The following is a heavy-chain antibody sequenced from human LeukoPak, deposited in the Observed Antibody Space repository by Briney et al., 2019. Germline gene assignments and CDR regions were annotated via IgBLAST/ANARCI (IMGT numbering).Heavy chain of an antibody. CDR1: GGSVSSGSYY. Sequence: SETLSLTCTVSGGSVSSGSYYWSWIRQPPGTGLEWIGYSSNSGCTNCNPSLKSRVTISVDTSKNQFSLKLTSVTAADTAVFYCARDNWGSLDYWGQGILVTVSS. CDR2: SSNSGCT. CDR3: ARDNWGSLDY. V-gene: IGHV4-61*01. J-gene: IGHJ4*02. D-gene: IGHD7-27*01.